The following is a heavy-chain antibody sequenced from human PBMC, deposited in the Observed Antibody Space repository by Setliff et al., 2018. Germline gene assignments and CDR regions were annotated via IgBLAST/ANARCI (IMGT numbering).Heavy chain of an antibody. J-gene: IGHJ4*02. V-gene: IGHV4-39*07. CDR1: NGSVSTTSHY. CDR3: ARDPGVHSGTWCLDS. Sequence: PSETLSLTCTVSNGSVSTTSHYWAWIRQSPGKGLEWIGSVSFFGSAYYNPSLQSRGAISLDTSRNQFSLELSSVTAADTAVYYCARDPGVHSGTWCLDSWGQGNQVTVSS. D-gene: IGHD2-8*01. CDR2: VSFFGSA.